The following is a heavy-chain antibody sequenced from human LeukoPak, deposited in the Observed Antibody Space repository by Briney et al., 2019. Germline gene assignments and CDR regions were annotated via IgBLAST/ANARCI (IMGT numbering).Heavy chain of an antibody. J-gene: IGHJ4*02. Sequence: GESLKISCRGSGYSFTTYWIGWVRQMPGKGLEWMGIIYPGDSDTRYTPSFQGQVTLSADKSINTAYLQWSSLKASDTAMYYWARRQGCSSTSCPPDYWGQGTLVTVSP. CDR3: ARRQGCSSTSCPPDY. CDR2: IYPGDSDT. CDR1: GYSFTTYW. V-gene: IGHV5-51*01. D-gene: IGHD2-2*01.